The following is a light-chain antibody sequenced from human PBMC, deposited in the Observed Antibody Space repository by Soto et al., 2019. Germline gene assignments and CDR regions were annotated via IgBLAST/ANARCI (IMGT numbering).Light chain of an antibody. Sequence: EMVMTQSPGTLSVSPGERATLSCRVSQSVTTNLAWYQQKPGQAPRLLIYGASTRATGVPARFSGSGSGTEFTLTISSLQSEDFAIYYCQQYYNWPLFTFGQGTRRDIK. CDR3: QQYYNWPLFT. CDR1: QSVTTN. V-gene: IGKV3-15*01. J-gene: IGKJ2*01. CDR2: GAS.